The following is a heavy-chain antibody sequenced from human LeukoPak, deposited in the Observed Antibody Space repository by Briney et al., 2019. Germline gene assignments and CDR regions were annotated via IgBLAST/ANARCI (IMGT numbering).Heavy chain of an antibody. V-gene: IGHV3-30-3*01. Sequence: GRSLRLSCAASGFTFSSYAMHWVRQAPGKGLEWVAVISYDGSNKYYADSVKGRLTISRDNSKNTLYLQMNSLRAEDTAVYYCATYSILNAREFRYWGQGALVTVTS. CDR2: ISYDGSNK. J-gene: IGHJ1*01. CDR3: ATYSILNAREFRY. D-gene: IGHD4-11*01. CDR1: GFTFSSYA.